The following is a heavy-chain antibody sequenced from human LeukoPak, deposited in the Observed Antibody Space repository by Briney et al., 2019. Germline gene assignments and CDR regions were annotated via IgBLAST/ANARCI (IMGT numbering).Heavy chain of an antibody. CDR3: ARGDAVGATPESWFDP. J-gene: IGHJ5*02. D-gene: IGHD1-26*01. V-gene: IGHV1-69*05. CDR1: GGTFSSYN. Sequence: GGSVKVSCKASGGTFSSYNIRWVRQAPGKGLEWMGGIIPIFGTANYAQKFQGRVTITTDESTSTAYMELSSLRSEDTAAYYCARGDAVGATPESWFDPWGQGTLVTVSS. CDR2: IIPIFGTA.